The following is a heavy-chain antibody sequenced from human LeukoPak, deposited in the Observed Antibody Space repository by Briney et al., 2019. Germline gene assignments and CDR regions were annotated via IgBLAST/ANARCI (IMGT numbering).Heavy chain of an antibody. Sequence: ASVKVSCTASGYTFTSYGISGVRQAPGQGLECMGWISAYNGNTNYAQKLQGRGTMTTDTSTSTTYMELRSLRSDDTDVYYCARDLGVLWLRSTNWFDPWGQGTLVTVSS. CDR2: ISAYNGNT. J-gene: IGHJ5*02. CDR1: GYTFTSYG. CDR3: ARDLGVLWLRSTNWFDP. D-gene: IGHD5-12*01. V-gene: IGHV1-18*01.